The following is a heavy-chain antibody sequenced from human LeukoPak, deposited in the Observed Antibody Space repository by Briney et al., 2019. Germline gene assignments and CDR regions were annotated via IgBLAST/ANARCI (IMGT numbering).Heavy chain of an antibody. CDR2: ISWGGGST. Sequence: GGSLRLSCAASGFTFDDYAMQRVRQAPGKGLEWVSLISWGGGSTYYADSVKGRFTISRDNSKNSLYLHMNRLRAEETALYYCAKDRSGNSYGHFDYWGQGTLVTVSS. CDR1: GFTFDDYA. V-gene: IGHV3-43D*04. D-gene: IGHD3-10*01. J-gene: IGHJ4*02. CDR3: AKDRSGNSYGHFDY.